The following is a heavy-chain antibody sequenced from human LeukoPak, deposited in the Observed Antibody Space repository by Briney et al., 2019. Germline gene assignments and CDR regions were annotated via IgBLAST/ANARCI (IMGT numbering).Heavy chain of an antibody. V-gene: IGHV4-34*01. J-gene: IGHJ4*02. CDR1: GGSFSGYY. CDR3: ARGGIFGVVKKIKNYFDY. Sequence: SETLSLTCAVYGGSFSGYYWSWIRQPPGKGLEWIGEINHSGSTNYNPSLKSRVTISVDTSKNQFSLKLSSVTAADTAVYYCARGGIFGVVKKIKNYFDYWGQGTLVTVSS. CDR2: INHSGST. D-gene: IGHD3-3*01.